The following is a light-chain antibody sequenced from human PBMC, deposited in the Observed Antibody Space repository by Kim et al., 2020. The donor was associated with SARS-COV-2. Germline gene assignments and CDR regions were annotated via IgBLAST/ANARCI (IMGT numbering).Light chain of an antibody. CDR3: NSRDSNDNVV. V-gene: IGLV3-19*01. CDR2: GKN. CDR1: SLRSYY. J-gene: IGLJ2*01. Sequence: SSELTQDHAVSVALGQTVRITCQGDSLRSYYATCYQQKPGQAPILVIYGKNNRPSGIPDRFSGSSSGNTASLTITGTQAGDEADYYCNSRDSNDNVVFGGGTQLTVL.